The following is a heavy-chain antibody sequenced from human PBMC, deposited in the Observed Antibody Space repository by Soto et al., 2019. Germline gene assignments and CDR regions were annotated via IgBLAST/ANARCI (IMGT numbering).Heavy chain of an antibody. CDR2: IKSDGSGT. CDR1: GFTFGSYW. J-gene: IGHJ4*02. V-gene: IGHV3-74*01. CDR3: ARGDGDYYDGNGYLGRH. D-gene: IGHD3-22*01. Sequence: EVQLVESGGGLVQPGGSLRLSFAASGFTFGSYWMHWVRQAPGKGRVWVSRIKSDGSGTSYADSVKGRLTISRDNAKNTLYLQMNSLRAEDTAVYYCARGDGDYYDGNGYLGRHWGQGTLVTVSP.